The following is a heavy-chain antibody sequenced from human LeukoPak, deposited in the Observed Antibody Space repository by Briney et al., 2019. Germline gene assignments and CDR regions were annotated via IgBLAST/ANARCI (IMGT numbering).Heavy chain of an antibody. V-gene: IGHV1-18*04. Sequence: ASVKVSCKASGYTFTSYGISWVRQAPGQGLEWMGWISAYNGNTNYAQKLQGRVTMTTDTSTSTAYVELRSLRSDDTAVYYCARVSLWSGSYYYCDYWGQGTLVTVSS. CDR2: ISAYNGNT. CDR3: ARVSLWSGSYYYCDY. J-gene: IGHJ4*02. CDR1: GYTFTSYG. D-gene: IGHD1-26*01.